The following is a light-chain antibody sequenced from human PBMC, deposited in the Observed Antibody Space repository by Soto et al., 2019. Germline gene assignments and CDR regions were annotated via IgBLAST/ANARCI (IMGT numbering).Light chain of an antibody. CDR3: QQYKSYSWT. CDR1: QSISTW. Sequence: DIQMTQSPSTLSASVGDRVTITCRASQSISTWLAWYQQKPGKAPMLLIYKASTLESGVPARFSGSGSGTEFTLTISSLQPDDFATYYCQQYKSYSWTFGQGTKVEIK. CDR2: KAS. V-gene: IGKV1-5*03. J-gene: IGKJ1*01.